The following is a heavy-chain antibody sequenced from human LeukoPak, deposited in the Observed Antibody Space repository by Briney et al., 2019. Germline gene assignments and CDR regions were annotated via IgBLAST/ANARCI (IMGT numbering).Heavy chain of an antibody. V-gene: IGHV4-30-2*01. CDR3: ARASSSIAARFDY. D-gene: IGHD6-6*01. Sequence: PSETLSLTCTVSGGSISSGGYYWSWIRQPPGKGLEWIGYIYHSGSTYYNPSLKSRVTISVDRSKNQFSLKLSSVTAADTAVYYCARASSSIAARFDYWGQGTLVTVSS. CDR1: GGSISSGGYY. CDR2: IYHSGST. J-gene: IGHJ4*02.